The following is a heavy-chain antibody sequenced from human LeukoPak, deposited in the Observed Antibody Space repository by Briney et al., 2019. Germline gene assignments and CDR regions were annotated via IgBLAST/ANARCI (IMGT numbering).Heavy chain of an antibody. CDR1: GGTFSSYA. CDR2: IIPIFGTA. J-gene: IGHJ6*02. V-gene: IGHV1-69*13. Sequence: SVKVSCKASGGTFSSYAISWVRQAPGQGLEWMGGIIPIFGTANYAQKFQGRVTITADESTSAAYMELSSLRSEDTAVYYCARVSYSSSWYIRYYYGMDVWGQGTTVTVSS. D-gene: IGHD6-13*01. CDR3: ARVSYSSSWYIRYYYGMDV.